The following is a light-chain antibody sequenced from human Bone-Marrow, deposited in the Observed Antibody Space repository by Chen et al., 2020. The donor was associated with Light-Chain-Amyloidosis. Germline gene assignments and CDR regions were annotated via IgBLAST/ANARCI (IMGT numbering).Light chain of an antibody. CDR1: TIGSTS. CDR3: QVWDRSSDRPV. Sequence: SSVLTPPSSVSVAPGQTATIACGGNTIGSTSVHWYQQTPGQAPLLVVYNDSDRPSGIPERLSGSNSGNTATLTISRVEAGDEADYYCQVWDRSSDRPVFGGGTKLTVL. CDR2: NDS. V-gene: IGLV3-21*02. J-gene: IGLJ3*02.